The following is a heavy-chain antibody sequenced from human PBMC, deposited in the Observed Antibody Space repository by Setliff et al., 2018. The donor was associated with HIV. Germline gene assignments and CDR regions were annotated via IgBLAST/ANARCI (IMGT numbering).Heavy chain of an antibody. CDR2: ISLDGTNK. J-gene: IGHJ4*02. D-gene: IGHD6-19*01. CDR1: GFTFSSSV. V-gene: IGHV3-30*04. Sequence: GGSLRLSCAASGFTFSSSVMHWVRQAPGKGLEWVSVISLDGTNKYYTDSVKCRFTISRDNSKNTLDLQMDSLRPEDTAVYYCARSSGFHWGQGTLVTVSS. CDR3: ARSSGFH.